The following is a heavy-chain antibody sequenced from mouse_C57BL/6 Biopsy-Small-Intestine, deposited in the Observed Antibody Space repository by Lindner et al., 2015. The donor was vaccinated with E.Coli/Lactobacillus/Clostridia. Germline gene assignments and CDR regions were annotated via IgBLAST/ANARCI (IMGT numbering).Heavy chain of an antibody. Sequence: QLQESGGGLVKPGGSLKLSCAASGFTFSDYGMHWVRQAPEKGLEWVAYISSGSNTIYYADTVKGRFTISRDNAKNTLFLQMTSLRSEDTAMYYCVRRDYSPYYFDYWGQGTTLTVSS. CDR3: VRRDYSPYYFDY. D-gene: IGHD1-1*01. V-gene: IGHV5-17*01. CDR2: ISSGSNTI. CDR1: GFTFSDYG. J-gene: IGHJ2*01.